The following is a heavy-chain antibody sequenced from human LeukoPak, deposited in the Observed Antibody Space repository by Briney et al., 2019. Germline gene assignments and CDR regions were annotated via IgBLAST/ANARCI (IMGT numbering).Heavy chain of an antibody. CDR2: ISYDGSNK. V-gene: IGHV3-30*04. CDR3: ARDDPGSLAFDY. Sequence: PGRSLRLSCAASGFTFSSYAMHRVRQAPGKGLEWVAVISYDGSNKYYADSVKGRFTISRDNSKNTLYLQMNSLRAEDTAVYYCARDDPGSLAFDYWGQGTLVTVSS. J-gene: IGHJ4*02. D-gene: IGHD3-10*01. CDR1: GFTFSSYA.